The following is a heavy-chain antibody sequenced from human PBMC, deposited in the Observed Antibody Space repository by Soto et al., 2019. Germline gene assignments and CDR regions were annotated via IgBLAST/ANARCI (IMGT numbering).Heavy chain of an antibody. CDR1: GYTFTSYA. J-gene: IGHJ6*02. V-gene: IGHV1-3*01. CDR2: INAGNGNT. CDR3: ARPIAAFYGMDV. D-gene: IGHD6-25*01. Sequence: QVQLVQSGAEVKKPGASVKVSCKASGYTFTSYAMHWVCQAPGQRLEWMGWINAGNGNTKYSQKFQGRVTITRDTSASTAYMELSSLRSEDTAVYYCARPIAAFYGMDVWGQGTTVTVSS.